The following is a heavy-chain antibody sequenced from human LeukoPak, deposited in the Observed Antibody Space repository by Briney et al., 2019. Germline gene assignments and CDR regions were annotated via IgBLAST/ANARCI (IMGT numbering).Heavy chain of an antibody. CDR3: AKELYNWNYEPFYY. CDR1: GFTFNSYA. V-gene: IGHV3-23*01. J-gene: IGHJ4*02. D-gene: IGHD1-7*01. Sequence: GGSLRLSCAASGFTFNSYAMSWVRQAPGKGLEWVSVISGSGGSTYYADSVKGRFTISRDNSKNTLYLQMNSLRAEDTAVYYCAKELYNWNYEPFYYWGQGTLVTVSS. CDR2: ISGSGGST.